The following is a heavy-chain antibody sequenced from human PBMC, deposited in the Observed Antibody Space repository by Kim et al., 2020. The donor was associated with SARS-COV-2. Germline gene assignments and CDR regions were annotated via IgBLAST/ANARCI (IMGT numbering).Heavy chain of an antibody. Sequence: SETLSLTCAVYGGSFSGYYWSWIRQPPGKGLEWIGEINHSGSTNYNPSLKSRVTISVDTSKNQFSLKLSSVTAADTAVYYCARARQEVTGLNWFDPWGQGTLVTVSS. CDR1: GGSFSGYY. D-gene: IGHD2-21*02. V-gene: IGHV4-34*01. CDR3: ARARQEVTGLNWFDP. J-gene: IGHJ5*02. CDR2: INHSGST.